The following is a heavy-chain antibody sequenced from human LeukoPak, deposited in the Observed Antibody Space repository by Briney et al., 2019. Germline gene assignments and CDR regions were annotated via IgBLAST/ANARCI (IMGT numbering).Heavy chain of an antibody. J-gene: IGHJ3*02. CDR1: GGSINAYY. V-gene: IGHV4-59*08. Sequence: SETLSLTCTVSGGSINAYYWSWIRQPPGKGLEWIAYVRDNGENNYNPSLKSRVAISVDTPNNQISLRLNFVTAADTAIYYCARQPANPAAFDIWGLGTMVTVSS. D-gene: IGHD2-2*01. CDR3: ARQPANPAAFDI. CDR2: VRDNGEN.